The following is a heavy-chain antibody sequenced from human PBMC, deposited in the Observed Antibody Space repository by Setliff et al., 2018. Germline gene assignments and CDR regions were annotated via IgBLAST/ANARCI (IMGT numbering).Heavy chain of an antibody. J-gene: IGHJ4*02. V-gene: IGHV4-39*02. CDR2: IHYRGTT. CDR3: ARGFLRYDSGTYYTY. CDR1: GDSISSSRYY. Sequence: SETLSLTCTVSGDSISSSRYYWAWIRQPPGKGLEWIGRIHYRGTTYSNASLASRLTISVDTAKNHFSLKLSSVTAADTAVYYCARGFLRYDSGTYYTYWGQGTLVTVSS. D-gene: IGHD3-10*01.